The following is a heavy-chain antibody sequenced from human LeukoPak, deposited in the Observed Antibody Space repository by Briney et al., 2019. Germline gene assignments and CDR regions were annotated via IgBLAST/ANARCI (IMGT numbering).Heavy chain of an antibody. Sequence: SETLSLTCTVSGGSISSYYWSWIRQPPGKGLEWIAYISDIGSINYNPSLKSRVTISLDTSKNQFSLKLSPVTAADTAVYYCAGHHPRNTVDFWGQGTLVTLSS. J-gene: IGHJ4*02. V-gene: IGHV4-59*08. CDR3: AGHHPRNTVDF. CDR1: GGSISSYY. D-gene: IGHD2/OR15-2a*01. CDR2: ISDIGSI.